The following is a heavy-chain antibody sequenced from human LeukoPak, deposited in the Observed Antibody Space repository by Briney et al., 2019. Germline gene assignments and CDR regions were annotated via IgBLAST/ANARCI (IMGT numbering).Heavy chain of an antibody. CDR2: ISSSGSTI. CDR1: GFTFSSYE. D-gene: IGHD3-9*01. J-gene: IGHJ4*02. V-gene: IGHV3-48*03. Sequence: PGGSLRLSCAASGFTFSSYEMNWVRQAPGKGLEWVSYISSSGSTIYYADSVKGRFTISRDNAKNSLYLQMNSLRAEDTAVYYCARVGVLIVEGRDYDILTASGPPDYWGQGTLVTVSS. CDR3: ARVGVLIVEGRDYDILTASGPPDY.